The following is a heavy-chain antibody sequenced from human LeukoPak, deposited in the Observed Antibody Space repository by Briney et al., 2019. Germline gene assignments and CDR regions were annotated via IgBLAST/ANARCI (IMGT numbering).Heavy chain of an antibody. CDR1: GFTFSSDW. CDR2: INSDGSNT. Sequence: GGSLRLSCAASGFTFSSDWMHWVRQAPGKGLVWVSRINSDGSNTNYADSVEGRFTISRDNAKNTLYLQMNSLRAEDTAVYYCARVVNWQFDPWGQGTLVTVCS. J-gene: IGHJ5*02. CDR3: ARVVNWQFDP. V-gene: IGHV3-74*01. D-gene: IGHD1-1*01.